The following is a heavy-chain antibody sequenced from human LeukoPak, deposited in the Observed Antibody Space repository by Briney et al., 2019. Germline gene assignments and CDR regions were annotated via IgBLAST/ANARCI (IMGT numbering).Heavy chain of an antibody. D-gene: IGHD6-19*01. CDR2: IHYSGST. J-gene: IGHJ4*02. CDR1: GGSISSSDNY. CDR3: ARTGNSGWFFYYFDY. Sequence: SETLSLTCTVSGGSISSSDNYWGWIRQPPGKGLEWIGSIHYSGSTYYNPSLKSRVTISVDTSKNQFSLKLSSVTAADTAVYYCARTGNSGWFFYYFDYWGQGNPGHRLL. V-gene: IGHV4-39*01.